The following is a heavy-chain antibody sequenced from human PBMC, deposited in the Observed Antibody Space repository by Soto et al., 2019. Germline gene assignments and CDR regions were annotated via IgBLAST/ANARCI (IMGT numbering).Heavy chain of an antibody. CDR2: IYSGGST. Sequence: GGSLRLSCAASGFTVSSNYMSWVRQAPGKGLEWVSVIYSGGSTYYADSVKGRFTISRDNSKNTLYLQMNSLRAEDTAVYYCARDRRVYYDSSGYDYWGQGTLVTVS. V-gene: IGHV3-66*01. D-gene: IGHD3-22*01. CDR3: ARDRRVYYDSSGYDY. J-gene: IGHJ4*02. CDR1: GFTVSSNY.